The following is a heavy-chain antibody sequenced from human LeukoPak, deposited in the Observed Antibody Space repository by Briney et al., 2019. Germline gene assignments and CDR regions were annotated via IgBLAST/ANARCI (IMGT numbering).Heavy chain of an antibody. D-gene: IGHD5-18*01. CDR2: ISAYNGNT. J-gene: IGHJ6*03. V-gene: IGHV1-18*01. CDR1: GGTFSSYA. Sequence: GASVTVSCKASGGTFSSYAISWVRQAPGQGLEWMGWISAYNGNTNYAQKLQGRVTMTTDTSTSTAYMELRSLRSDDTAVYYCARELYSYGPFYYYYYYMDVWGKGTTVTVSS. CDR3: ARELYSYGPFYYYYYYMDV.